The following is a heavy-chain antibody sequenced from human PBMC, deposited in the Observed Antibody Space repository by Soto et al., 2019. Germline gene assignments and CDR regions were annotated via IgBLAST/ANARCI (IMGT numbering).Heavy chain of an antibody. CDR2: IIPIFGTA. CDR3: ARGQRITTFGVVIPNWFDP. V-gene: IGHV1-69*01. Sequence: QVQLVQSGAEVKKPGSSVKVSCKASGGTFSSYAISWVRQAPGQGLEWMGGIIPIFGTANYAQKFQGRVTITADESTSTAYMELSSLRSEDTAVYYCARGQRITTFGVVIPNWFDPWGQGTLVTVSS. J-gene: IGHJ5*02. CDR1: GGTFSSYA. D-gene: IGHD3-3*01.